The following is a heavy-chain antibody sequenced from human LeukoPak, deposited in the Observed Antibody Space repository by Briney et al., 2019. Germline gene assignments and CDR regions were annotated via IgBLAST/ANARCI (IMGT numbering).Heavy chain of an antibody. CDR1: GGSISSGSYY. CDR2: IYTSGST. J-gene: IGHJ5*02. CDR3: ARDRNTDHVLLWFGEFEDP. D-gene: IGHD3-10*01. V-gene: IGHV4-61*02. Sequence: PSETLSLTCTVSGGSISSGSYYWSWIRQPAGKGLEWIGRIYTSGSTNYNPSLKSRVTISVDTSKNQFSLKLSSVTAADTAVYYCARDRNTDHVLLWFGEFEDPWGQGTLVTASS.